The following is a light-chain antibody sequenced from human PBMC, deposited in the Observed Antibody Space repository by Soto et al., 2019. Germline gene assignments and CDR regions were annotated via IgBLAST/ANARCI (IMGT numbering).Light chain of an antibody. CDR3: QQSYSTPT. V-gene: IGKV1-39*01. Sequence: DIQMTPSPSTLSASVGDRVTITCRASQSINNWLAWYQQKPGKAPKFLIYDASSLQSGVPSRFSGSGSGTDFTLTISSLQPEDFATYYCQQSYSTPTFGQGTKVDIK. CDR2: DAS. J-gene: IGKJ1*01. CDR1: QSINNW.